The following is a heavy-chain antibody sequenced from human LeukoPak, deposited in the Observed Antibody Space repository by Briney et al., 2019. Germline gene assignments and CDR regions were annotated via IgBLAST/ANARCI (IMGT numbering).Heavy chain of an antibody. CDR2: IIPILGIA. V-gene: IGHV1-69*04. CDR1: GGTFSSYA. Sequence: SVKVSCKASGGTFSSYAISWVRQAPGQGLEWMGRIIPILGIANYAQKFQGRVTITADKSTSTAYMELSSLRSEDTAAYYCAREYCSGGSCRAFDIWGQGTMVTVSS. CDR3: AREYCSGGSCRAFDI. J-gene: IGHJ3*02. D-gene: IGHD2-15*01.